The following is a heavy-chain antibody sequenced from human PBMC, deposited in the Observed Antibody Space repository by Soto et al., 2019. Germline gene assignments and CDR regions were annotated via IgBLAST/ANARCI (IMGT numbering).Heavy chain of an antibody. CDR2: ISYDGSNK. D-gene: IGHD2-2*01. CDR3: AKAPRRQYCSSTSCYSNYMDV. Sequence: GGSLRLSCAASGFTFSSYGMHWVRQAPGKGLEWVAVISYDGSNKYYADSVKGRLTISRDNSKNTLYLQMNSLRAEDTAVYYCAKAPRRQYCSSTSCYSNYMDVWGKGTTVTVSS. CDR1: GFTFSSYG. V-gene: IGHV3-30*18. J-gene: IGHJ6*03.